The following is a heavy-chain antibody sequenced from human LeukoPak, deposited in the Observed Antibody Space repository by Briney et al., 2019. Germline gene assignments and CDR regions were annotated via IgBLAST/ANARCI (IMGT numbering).Heavy chain of an antibody. D-gene: IGHD3-22*01. CDR2: IYTSGST. CDR1: GGSISSYY. CDR3: ARAIDYYDSSGYYYDY. J-gene: IGHJ4*02. V-gene: IGHV4-4*07. Sequence: SETLSLTCTVSGGSISSYYWSWIRQPAGKGLEWIGRIYTSGSTNYNPSLKRRVTMSVDTSKNQFSLKLSSVTAADTAVYYCARAIDYYDSSGYYYDYWGQGTLVTVSS.